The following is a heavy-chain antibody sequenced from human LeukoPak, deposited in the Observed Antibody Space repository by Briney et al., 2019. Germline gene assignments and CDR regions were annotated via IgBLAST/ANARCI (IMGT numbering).Heavy chain of an antibody. D-gene: IGHD1-26*01. CDR2: IIPIFGTA. Sequence: SVKVSCKASGGTFSSYGISWVRQAPGQGLEWMGGIIPIFGTANYAQKFQGRVTITADKSTSTAYMELSSLRSEDTAVYYCARGVVGTTRAYFDYWGQGTLVTVSS. CDR1: GGTFSSYG. CDR3: ARGVVGTTRAYFDY. J-gene: IGHJ4*02. V-gene: IGHV1-69*06.